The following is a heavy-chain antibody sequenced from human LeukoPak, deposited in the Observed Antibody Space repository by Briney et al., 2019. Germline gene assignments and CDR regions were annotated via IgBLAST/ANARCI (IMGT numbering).Heavy chain of an antibody. V-gene: IGHV3-48*04. J-gene: IGHJ6*03. Sequence: GGSLLLSCAASGFIFSDYSINWLRQAPGKGLEGVSYISSGGRTIYYADSVKGRFTMSRDNAKNSMYLQMHSLRAEDTAVYYCVRAEVGTTLKYYYYYMDVWGKGTTVTVSS. CDR2: ISSGGRTI. CDR3: VRAEVGTTLKYYYYYMDV. CDR1: GFIFSDYS. D-gene: IGHD1-26*01.